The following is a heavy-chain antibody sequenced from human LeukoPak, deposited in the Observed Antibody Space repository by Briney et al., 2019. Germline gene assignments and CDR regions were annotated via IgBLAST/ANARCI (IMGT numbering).Heavy chain of an antibody. V-gene: IGHV3-23*01. Sequence: PGGSLRLSCAASGFTFSSYAMSWVRQAPGKGLEWVSAISGSGGSTYCADSVKGRFTISRDNSKNTLYLQMNSLRAEDTAVYYCAKDPFHSSSWYSFDYWGQGTLVTVSS. CDR2: ISGSGGST. D-gene: IGHD6-13*01. CDR1: GFTFSSYA. CDR3: AKDPFHSSSWYSFDY. J-gene: IGHJ4*02.